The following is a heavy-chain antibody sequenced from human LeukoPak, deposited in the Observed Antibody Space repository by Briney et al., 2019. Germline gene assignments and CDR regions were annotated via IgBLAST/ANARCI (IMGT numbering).Heavy chain of an antibody. D-gene: IGHD2-15*01. V-gene: IGHV3-23*01. CDR2: ISGSGGST. Sequence: GALRLSCAASGFTFSSYAMSWVRQAPGKGLEWVSAISGSGGSTYYADSVKGRFTISRDNSKNTLYLQMNSLRAEDAAVYYCARGIVGYFDYWGQGTLVTVSS. CDR3: ARGIVGYFDY. CDR1: GFTFSSYA. J-gene: IGHJ4*02.